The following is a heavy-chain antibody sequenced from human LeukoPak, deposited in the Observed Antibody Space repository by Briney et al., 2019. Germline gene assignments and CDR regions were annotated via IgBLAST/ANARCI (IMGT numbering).Heavy chain of an antibody. D-gene: IGHD3-10*01. CDR1: GGTFSSYA. Sequence: ASVKVSCKASGGTFSSYAISWVRQAPGQGLEWMGGIIPIFGTANYAQKFQGRVTITADESTSTAYMELSSLRSEDTAVYYCARVLRFGELSHFDYWGQGTLVTVSS. CDR2: IIPIFGTA. J-gene: IGHJ4*02. CDR3: ARVLRFGELSHFDY. V-gene: IGHV1-69*13.